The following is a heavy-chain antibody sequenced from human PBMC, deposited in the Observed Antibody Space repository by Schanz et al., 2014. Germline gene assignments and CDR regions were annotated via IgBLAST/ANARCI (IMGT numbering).Heavy chain of an antibody. CDR2: ISAYNGNT. J-gene: IGHJ6*02. Sequence: QVQLVQSGAEVKKPGASLKVSCKASGYTYTTYAITWVRQAPGLGLEWMGWISAYNGNTNYAQKLQGRVTMTTDTSTSTAYMELRSLRSDDTAVYYCARDNLVSSSWYNYYGMDVWGQGTTVTVSS. CDR1: GYTYTTYA. CDR3: ARDNLVSSSWYNYYGMDV. V-gene: IGHV1-18*01. D-gene: IGHD6-13*01.